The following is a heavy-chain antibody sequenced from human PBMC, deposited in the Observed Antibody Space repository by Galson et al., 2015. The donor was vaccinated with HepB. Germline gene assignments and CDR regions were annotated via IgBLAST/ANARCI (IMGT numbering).Heavy chain of an antibody. Sequence: SLRLSCAASGFTFSSYAMHWVRQAPGKGLEWVAVISYDGSNKYYADSVKGRFTISRDNSKNTLYLQMNSLRAEDTAVYYCARDGSSGFDYWGQGTLVTVSS. CDR2: ISYDGSNK. CDR3: ARDGSSGFDY. V-gene: IGHV3-30-3*01. D-gene: IGHD6-19*01. J-gene: IGHJ4*02. CDR1: GFTFSSYA.